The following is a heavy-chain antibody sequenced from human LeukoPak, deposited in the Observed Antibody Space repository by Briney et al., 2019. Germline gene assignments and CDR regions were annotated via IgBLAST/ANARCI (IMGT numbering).Heavy chain of an antibody. CDR2: IYYSGST. Sequence: SQALSLTCTVSGGSISSGDYYWSWIRQPPGKGLEWIGYIYYSGSTYYNPPLKSRVTISVDTSKNQFSLKLSSVTAADTAVYYCARSGYYYYMDVWGKGTTVTVSS. J-gene: IGHJ6*03. CDR1: GGSISSGDYY. V-gene: IGHV4-30-4*08. D-gene: IGHD6-25*01. CDR3: ARSGYYYYMDV.